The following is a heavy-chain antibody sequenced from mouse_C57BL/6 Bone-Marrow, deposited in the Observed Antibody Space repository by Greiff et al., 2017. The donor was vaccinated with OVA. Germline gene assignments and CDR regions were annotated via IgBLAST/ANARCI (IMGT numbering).Heavy chain of an antibody. CDR3: ATTVVEKRLDY. Sequence: EVKLVESGPGLVKPSQSLSLTCSVTGYSITSGYYWNWIRQFPGNKLEWMGYISYDGSNNYNPSLKNRISITRDTSKNQFFLKLNSVTTEDTATYYCATTVVEKRLDYWGQGTTLTVSS. J-gene: IGHJ2*01. V-gene: IGHV3-6*01. D-gene: IGHD1-1*01. CDR2: ISYDGSN. CDR1: GYSITSGYY.